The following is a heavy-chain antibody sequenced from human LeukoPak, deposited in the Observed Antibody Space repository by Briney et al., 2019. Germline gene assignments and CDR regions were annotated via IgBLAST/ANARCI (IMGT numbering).Heavy chain of an antibody. CDR1: GFTFSNHG. V-gene: IGHV3-48*01. Sequence: GGSLRLSCVASGFTFSNHGMIWVRQAPGKGLEWLSYISPRSETKNYADSVKDRFPISRDDAENSVYLHMNSLRAEDTAVYYCARVEGPTVNTMYYDLWGQGTLVTVSS. CDR2: ISPRSETK. D-gene: IGHD4-11*01. CDR3: ARVEGPTVNTMYYDL. J-gene: IGHJ4*02.